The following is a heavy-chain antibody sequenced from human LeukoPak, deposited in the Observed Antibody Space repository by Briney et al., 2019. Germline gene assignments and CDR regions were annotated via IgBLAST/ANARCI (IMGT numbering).Heavy chain of an antibody. V-gene: IGHV3-11*01. J-gene: IGHJ4*02. D-gene: IGHD6-19*01. Sequence: GGSLRLSCAASGFTFSDYYMSWIRQAPGKGLEWVSYISSSGSTIYYADSVKGRFTISRDTAKNSLYLQMSSLRAEDTAVYYCAREGGAIGSGWVAFDYWGQGTLVTVSS. CDR1: GFTFSDYY. CDR3: AREGGAIGSGWVAFDY. CDR2: ISSSGSTI.